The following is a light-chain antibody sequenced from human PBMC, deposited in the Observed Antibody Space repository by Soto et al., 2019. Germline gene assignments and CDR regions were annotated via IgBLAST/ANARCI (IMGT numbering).Light chain of an antibody. J-gene: IGLJ2*01. Sequence: QSVLTQPPSASGTPGQRVTISCSGSSSNIGSNYVYWYQQLPGTAPKLLIYRNNQRPSGVPDRYSGSKSGTSASLAISGLRSEDEADYYCAAWDDRLSSVVVGGGTKLTGL. CDR2: RNN. V-gene: IGLV1-47*01. CDR3: AAWDDRLSSVV. CDR1: SSNIGSNY.